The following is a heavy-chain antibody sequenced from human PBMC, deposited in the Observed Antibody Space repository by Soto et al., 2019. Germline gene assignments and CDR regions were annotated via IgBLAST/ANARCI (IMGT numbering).Heavy chain of an antibody. Sequence: ASVKVSCKASGHTFTSYAMHWVRQAPGQRLEWMGWINAGNGNTKYSQKFQGRVTITRDTSASTAYMELSSLRSEDTAVYYCARAHGDYGDYEFFYWGQGTLVTVSS. D-gene: IGHD4-17*01. J-gene: IGHJ4*02. CDR1: GHTFTSYA. CDR2: INAGNGNT. V-gene: IGHV1-3*01. CDR3: ARAHGDYGDYEFFY.